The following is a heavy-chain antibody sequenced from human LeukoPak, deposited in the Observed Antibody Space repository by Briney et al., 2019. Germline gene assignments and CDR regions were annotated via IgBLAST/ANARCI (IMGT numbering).Heavy chain of an antibody. CDR1: GFTFSSYD. V-gene: IGHV3-13*01. CDR2: IGTAGDT. D-gene: IGHD6-19*01. J-gene: IGHJ4*02. CDR3: ARGDGYSSGWYRPRTYYFDY. Sequence: PGGSLRLSCAASGFTFSSYDMHWVRQATGKGLEWVSAIGTAGDTYYPGSVKGRFTISRENAKNYLYLQMNSLRAEDTAVYYCARGDGYSSGWYRPRTYYFDYWGQGTLVTVSS.